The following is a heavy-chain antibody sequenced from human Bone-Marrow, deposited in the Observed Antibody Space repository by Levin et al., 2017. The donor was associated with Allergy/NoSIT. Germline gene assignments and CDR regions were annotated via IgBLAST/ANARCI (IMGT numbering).Heavy chain of an antibody. V-gene: IGHV3-74*01. CDR2: IHGDGSVT. D-gene: IGHD2/OR15-2a*01. J-gene: IGHJ5*02. CDR3: AKDYSMATFPGGFDP. CDR1: QFIFSLYW. Sequence: GESLKISCEASQFIFSLYWMHWVRQVPGKGLVWVSRIHGDGSVTDYADSVKGRFTISRDNTKNSLYLQMNSLRGDDSGMYYCAKDYSMATFPGGFDPWGQGTLVTVSA.